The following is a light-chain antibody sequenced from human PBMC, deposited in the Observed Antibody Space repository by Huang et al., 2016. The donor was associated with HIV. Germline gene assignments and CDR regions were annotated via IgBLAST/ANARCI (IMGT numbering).Light chain of an antibody. CDR3: QQRSKWPLT. J-gene: IGKJ4*01. CDR1: QSIGTY. V-gene: IGKV3-11*01. Sequence: EIVLTQSPVTLSLSPGDRATRSCRASQSIGTYLAWYQQKSGQAPRLRIYDVSNRAAGVPARFSARGSETDFTLTIASLDPDDFAIYHCQQRSKWPLTCGGGTKVEMK. CDR2: DVS.